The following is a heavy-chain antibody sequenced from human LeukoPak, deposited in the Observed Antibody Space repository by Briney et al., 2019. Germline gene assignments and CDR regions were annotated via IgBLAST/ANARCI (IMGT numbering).Heavy chain of an antibody. V-gene: IGHV4-61*01. CDR3: ARGRPVTGSFYFDY. J-gene: IGHJ4*02. Sequence: SETLSLTCTVSGDSVRTNNYYWSWIRQPPGKGLEWIGYIHASGSTNQSPSLKSRVTISVDTSKNQFSLKLTSVTAADTAVYYCARGRPVTGSFYFDYWGQGTLVTVSS. D-gene: IGHD1-26*01. CDR1: GDSVRTNNYY. CDR2: IHASGST.